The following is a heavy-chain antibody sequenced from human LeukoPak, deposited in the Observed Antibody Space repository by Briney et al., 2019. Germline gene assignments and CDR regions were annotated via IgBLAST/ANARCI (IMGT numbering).Heavy chain of an antibody. V-gene: IGHV3-21*01. J-gene: IGHJ6*03. CDR2: ISGSSNYI. Sequence: PGGSLRLSCAASGFTFSDYTMNWVRLAPGKGLEWVSSISGSSNYIYYADSVKGRFTISRGNAKNSLYLQMNSLRAEDTAVYYCAKDSDYYMDVWGKGTTVTVSS. CDR3: AKDSDYYMDV. CDR1: GFTFSDYT. D-gene: IGHD1-26*01.